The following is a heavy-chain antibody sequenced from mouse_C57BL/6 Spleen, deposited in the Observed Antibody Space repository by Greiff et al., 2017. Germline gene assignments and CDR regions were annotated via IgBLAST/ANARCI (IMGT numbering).Heavy chain of an antibody. CDR3: ARLYYGSSYNYFDY. V-gene: IGHV4-1*01. CDR1: GIAFSRYW. J-gene: IGHJ2*01. CDR2: INPDSSTI. Sequence: EVKVVESGGGLVQPGGSLKLSCAASGIAFSRYWMRWVRRAPGKGLEWIGDINPDSSTITYAPSLKYKFIISRDDDNNTLYMQMSKVRAEDTALYYYARLYYGSSYNYFDYWGQGTTRTVSS. D-gene: IGHD1-1*01.